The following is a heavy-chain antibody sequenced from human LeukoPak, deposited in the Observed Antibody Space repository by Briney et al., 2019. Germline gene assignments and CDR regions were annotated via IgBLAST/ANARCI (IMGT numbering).Heavy chain of an antibody. CDR1: GGSISSGGYY. J-gene: IGHJ4*02. D-gene: IGHD3-22*01. CDR2: IYYSGST. CDR3: ARGLGTYDSSELTWPMISF. Sequence: SETLSLTCTVSGGSISSGGYYWSWIRQHPGKGLEWIGYIYYSGSTYYNPSLKSRVTISVDTSKNQFSLKLSSVTAADTAVYYCARGLGTYDSSELTWPMISFWGQGTLVTVSS. V-gene: IGHV4-31*03.